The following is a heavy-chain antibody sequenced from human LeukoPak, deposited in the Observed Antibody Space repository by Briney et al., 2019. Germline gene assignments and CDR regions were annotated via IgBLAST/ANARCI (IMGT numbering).Heavy chain of an antibody. J-gene: IGHJ6*02. CDR3: AMDRGVVIMSGKDDYYYYGMDV. D-gene: IGHD3-10*01. CDR1: GYTFTSYD. CDR2: VNPNSSNT. V-gene: IGHV1-8*02. Sequence: ASVKVSCKCSGYTFTSYDINWVRQATGQGLEWMGWVNPNSSNTGYAQRFQGRVTMTKNTSISTGYMELSGLRSEDTGVYYCAMDRGVVIMSGKDDYYYYGMDVCGQRATVT.